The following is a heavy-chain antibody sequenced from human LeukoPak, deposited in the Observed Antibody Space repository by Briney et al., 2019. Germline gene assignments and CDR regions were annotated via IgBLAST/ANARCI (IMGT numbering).Heavy chain of an antibody. Sequence: SETLSLICTVSGGSVSSGDYYWSWIRQHPGKGLEWIGYIYYSGSTYYNPSLKSRVTMSVDTSKNQFSLSLSSVTAADTAVYYCARHISGGATLDWGQGTLVTVSS. J-gene: IGHJ4*02. CDR3: ARHISGGATLD. CDR1: GGSVSSGDYY. D-gene: IGHD2-15*01. V-gene: IGHV4-30-4*08. CDR2: IYYSGST.